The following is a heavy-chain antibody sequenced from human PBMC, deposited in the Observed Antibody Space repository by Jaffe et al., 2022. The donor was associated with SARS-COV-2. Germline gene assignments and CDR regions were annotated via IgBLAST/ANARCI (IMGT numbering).Heavy chain of an antibody. D-gene: IGHD3-10*01. CDR2: ISGSGGST. Sequence: EVQLVESGGGLVQPGGSLRLSCAASGFTFSSYAMSWVRQAPGKGLEWVSAISGSGGSTYYADSVKGRFTISRDNSKNTLYLQMNSLRAEDTAVYYCAKSPEAWFGELLAYFDYWGQGTLVTVSS. J-gene: IGHJ4*02. V-gene: IGHV3-23*04. CDR3: AKSPEAWFGELLAYFDY. CDR1: GFTFSSYA.